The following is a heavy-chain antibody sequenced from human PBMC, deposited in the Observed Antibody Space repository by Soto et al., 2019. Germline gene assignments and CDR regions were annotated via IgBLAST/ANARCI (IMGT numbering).Heavy chain of an antibody. Sequence: HPGGSVRLSCAASGVSFSSYDMHWVRQATGKGLEWVSAIGTAGDTYYPGSVKGRFTISRENAKNSLYLQMNSLRAEDTAVYYCARAGFGPWFLGSVFSIAVLLYYYYYGMDVWGQGTTVTVSS. CDR1: GVSFSSYD. V-gene: IGHV3-13*01. D-gene: IGHD6-19*01. CDR3: ARAGFGPWFLGSVFSIAVLLYYYYYGMDV. CDR2: IGTAGDT. J-gene: IGHJ6*02.